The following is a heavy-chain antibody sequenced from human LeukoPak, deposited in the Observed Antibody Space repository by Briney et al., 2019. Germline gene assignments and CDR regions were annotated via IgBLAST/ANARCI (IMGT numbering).Heavy chain of an antibody. Sequence: PGGSLRLSCAPSGFTFSNAWMSWVRQAPGKGLEWVGRIKSKTDGGTTDYAAPVKGRFTISRDDSKNTLYLQMNSLKTEDTAVYYCTTDTIYDFWSGYRYFDYWGQGTLVTVSS. CDR2: IKSKTDGGTT. CDR3: TTDTIYDFWSGYRYFDY. CDR1: GFTFSNAW. D-gene: IGHD3-3*01. V-gene: IGHV3-15*01. J-gene: IGHJ4*02.